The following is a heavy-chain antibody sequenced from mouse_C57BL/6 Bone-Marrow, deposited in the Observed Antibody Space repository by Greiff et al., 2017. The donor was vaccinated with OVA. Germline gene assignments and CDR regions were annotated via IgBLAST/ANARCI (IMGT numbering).Heavy chain of an antibody. Sequence: EVKLVESGPELVKPGASVKISCKASGYSFTDYNMNRVKQSNGKSLEWIGVINPNYGTTSYNQKFKGKATLTVDQSSSTAYMQLNSLTSEDSAVYYCAIIYYYGSSDDYWGQGTTLTVSS. J-gene: IGHJ2*01. D-gene: IGHD1-1*01. CDR1: GYSFTDYN. CDR2: INPNYGTT. V-gene: IGHV1-39*01. CDR3: AIIYYYGSSDDY.